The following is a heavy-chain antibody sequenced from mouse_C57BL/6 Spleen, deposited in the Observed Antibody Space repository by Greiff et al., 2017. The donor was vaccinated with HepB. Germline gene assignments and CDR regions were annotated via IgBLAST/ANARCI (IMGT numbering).Heavy chain of an antibody. CDR3: ARGVYYSNYAWFAY. CDR2: INPSTGGT. Sequence: EVKLMESGPELVKPGASVKISCKASGYSFTGYYMNWVKQSPEKSLEWIGEINPSTGGTTYNQKFKAKATLTVDKSSSTAYMQLKSLTSEDSAVYYCARGVYYSNYAWFAYWGQGTLVTVSA. V-gene: IGHV1-42*01. J-gene: IGHJ3*01. CDR1: GYSFTGYY. D-gene: IGHD2-5*01.